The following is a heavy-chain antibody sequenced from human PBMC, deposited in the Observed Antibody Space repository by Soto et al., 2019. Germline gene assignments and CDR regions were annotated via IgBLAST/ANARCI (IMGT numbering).Heavy chain of an antibody. CDR3: ALRSMAVVPEY. CDR2: LYYGRSA. CDR1: GDSISSYY. J-gene: IGHJ4*02. Sequence: QVQLQESGPGLVKPSETLSLTCAVSGDSISSYYCMWIRQPPGKGLESIGYLYYGRSANYNPSLKSRGTLSVDTSTNQCSLTLSSMTAADTAVYSCALRSMAVVPEYWGQGTLVTVSS. V-gene: IGHV4-59*01. D-gene: IGHD3-22*01.